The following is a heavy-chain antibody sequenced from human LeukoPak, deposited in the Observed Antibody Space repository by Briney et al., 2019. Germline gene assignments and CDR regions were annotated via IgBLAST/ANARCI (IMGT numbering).Heavy chain of an antibody. CDR3: ARDLLWFGRYYYGMDV. CDR2: IYYSGST. CDR1: GGSVSSGSYY. V-gene: IGHV4-61*01. Sequence: PSETLSLTCTVSGGSVSSGSYYWSWIRQPPGKGLEWIGYIYYSGSTNYNPSFKSRVTISVDTSKNQFSLKLSSVTAADTAVYYCARDLLWFGRYYYGMDVWGKGTTVTVSS. D-gene: IGHD3-10*01. J-gene: IGHJ6*04.